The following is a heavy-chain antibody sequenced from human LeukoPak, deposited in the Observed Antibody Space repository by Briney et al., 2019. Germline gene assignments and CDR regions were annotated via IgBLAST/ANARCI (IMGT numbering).Heavy chain of an antibody. CDR3: ARDGLLSGPFDY. CDR1: GFTFSNYW. J-gene: IGHJ4*02. Sequence: GGSLRLSCAASGFTFSNYWMSWVRQAPGKGLEWVANIKQDGSEKYYVDSVKGRFTISRDNSKNSLFLQMDSLRAEDTAVYYCARDGLLSGPFDYWGQGTLVTVSS. V-gene: IGHV3-7*01. D-gene: IGHD3-10*01. CDR2: IKQDGSEK.